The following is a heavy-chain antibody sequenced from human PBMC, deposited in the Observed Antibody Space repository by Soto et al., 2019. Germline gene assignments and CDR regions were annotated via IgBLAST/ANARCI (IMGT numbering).Heavy chain of an antibody. J-gene: IGHJ3*02. CDR3: AIAHRYYDDPDI. Sequence: QVQLQESGPGLVKASQTLSLTCTVSGASVNSGDYYWSWVRQPSGRGLEWIGYIHYSETIYYNPSLKSLVQILVETFKNQFSLEVSSVTAADTAVYYCAIAHRYYDDPDIWGHGTTVTVSS. D-gene: IGHD3-22*01. V-gene: IGHV4-30-4*01. CDR1: GASVNSGDYY. CDR2: IHYSETI.